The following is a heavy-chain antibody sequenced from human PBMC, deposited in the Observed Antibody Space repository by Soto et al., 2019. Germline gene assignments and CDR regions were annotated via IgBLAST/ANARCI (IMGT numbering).Heavy chain of an antibody. CDR1: GGSINSSNW. Sequence: QVRLQGSGPGLVAPSGTLYLTCAVSGGSINSSNWWSWVRQSPGKGLEWMGEIYQSGSTKYNPSFRSRFNVTIDKSKSEFSLKLTSVTAADSAVYYCARRYFYENQGVFHVWDQGTKVTVSS. V-gene: IGHV4-4*02. J-gene: IGHJ3*01. D-gene: IGHD3-22*01. CDR3: ARRYFYENQGVFHV. CDR2: IYQSGST.